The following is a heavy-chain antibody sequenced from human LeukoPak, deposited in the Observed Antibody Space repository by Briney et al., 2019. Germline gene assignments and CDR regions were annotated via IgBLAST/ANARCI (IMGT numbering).Heavy chain of an antibody. CDR3: ARHTRRSYYNWFDP. CDR2: INHSGST. D-gene: IGHD6-6*01. J-gene: IGHJ5*02. V-gene: IGHV4-34*01. Sequence: SETLSLTCAVYGGSFSGYYWSWIRQPPGKGLEWIGEINHSGSTNYNPSLKSRVTISVDTSKNQFSLKLSSVTAADTAVYYCARHTRRSYYNWFDPWGQGTLVTVSS. CDR1: GGSFSGYY.